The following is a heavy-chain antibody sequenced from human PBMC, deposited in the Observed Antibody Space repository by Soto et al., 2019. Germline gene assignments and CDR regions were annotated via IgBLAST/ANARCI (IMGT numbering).Heavy chain of an antibody. Sequence: GSVKVSCHASGYTFSNYGITWVRQAPGQPLEWLGWISLYSDGTNYAQKFQGRVSMTTDTSTTTAYMELRSLRSDDTAVYYCARVVPGAEAWFGPWGQGTLVTVS. J-gene: IGHJ5*02. CDR2: ISLYSDGT. V-gene: IGHV1-18*01. CDR1: GYTFSNYG. CDR3: ARVVPGAEAWFGP.